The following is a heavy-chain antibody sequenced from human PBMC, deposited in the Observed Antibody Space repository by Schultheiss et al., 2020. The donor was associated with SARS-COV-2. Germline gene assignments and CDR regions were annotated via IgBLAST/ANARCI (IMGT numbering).Heavy chain of an antibody. V-gene: IGHV5-10-1*01. CDR3: ARHSRGYYRWFDP. CDR1: GYSFTSYW. CDR2: IDPSDSYT. Sequence: GESMKISCKGSGYSFTSYWISWVRQMPGKGLEWMGRIDPSDSYTNYSPSFQGHVTISADKSISTAYLQWSSLKASDTAMYYCARHSRGYYRWFDPWGQGTLVTVSS. J-gene: IGHJ5*02. D-gene: IGHD3-3*01.